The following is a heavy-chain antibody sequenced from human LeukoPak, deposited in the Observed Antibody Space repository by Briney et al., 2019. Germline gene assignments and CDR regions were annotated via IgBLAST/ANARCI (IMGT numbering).Heavy chain of an antibody. D-gene: IGHD5-18*01. V-gene: IGHV4-59*01. J-gene: IGHJ4*02. CDR2: IYYSGST. Sequence: SETLSLTCTVPGGSISSYYWSWIRQPPGKGLEWIGYIYYSGSTNYNPSLKSRVTISVDTSKNQFSLKLSSVTAADTAVYYCARADSYGYPFDYWGQGTLVTVSS. CDR1: GGSISSYY. CDR3: ARADSYGYPFDY.